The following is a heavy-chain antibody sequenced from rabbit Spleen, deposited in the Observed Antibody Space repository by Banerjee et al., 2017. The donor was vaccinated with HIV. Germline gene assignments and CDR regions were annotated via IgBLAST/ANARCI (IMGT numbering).Heavy chain of an antibody. Sequence: QEQLTETGGGLVQPGGSLKLSCKASGFDFSSYGVSWVRQAPGKGLEWIGYIDLLFGSTYYASWVNGRFSISRENAQNTVFLQMTSLTAADTATYFCARDTGSSFSSYGMDLWGQGTLVTVS. D-gene: IGHD8-1*01. CDR2: IDLLFGST. V-gene: IGHV1S47*01. J-gene: IGHJ6*01. CDR3: ARDTGSSFSSYGMDL. CDR1: GFDFSSYG.